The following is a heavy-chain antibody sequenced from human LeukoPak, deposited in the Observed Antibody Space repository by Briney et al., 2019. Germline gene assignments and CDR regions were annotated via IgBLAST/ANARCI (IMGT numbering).Heavy chain of an antibody. Sequence: GGSLRLSCAASGFTFSSYAMSWVRQAPGKGLEWVSAISGSGGSTYYADSVKGRFTISRDNSKSTLYLQMNSLRAEDTAVYYCAKPDGSGSYSRYYYYGMDVWGQGTTVTVSS. CDR1: GFTFSSYA. CDR2: ISGSGGST. J-gene: IGHJ6*02. V-gene: IGHV3-23*01. D-gene: IGHD3-10*01. CDR3: AKPDGSGSYSRYYYYGMDV.